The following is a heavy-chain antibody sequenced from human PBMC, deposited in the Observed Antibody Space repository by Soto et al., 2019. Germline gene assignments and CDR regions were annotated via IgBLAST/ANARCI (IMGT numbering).Heavy chain of an antibody. CDR2: IKEDGTEK. CDR3: ARGPLDY. CDR1: GFTFSNYW. V-gene: IGHV3-7*03. Sequence: VQLVESGGGLVQPGGSLRLSCAASGFTFSNYWMNWVRQAPGGGLEWVANIKEDGTEKTYVDSVEGRFTISRDNAKNSLDLQMNSLRVGDTAMYYCARGPLDYWGQGTLVTVSS. J-gene: IGHJ4*02.